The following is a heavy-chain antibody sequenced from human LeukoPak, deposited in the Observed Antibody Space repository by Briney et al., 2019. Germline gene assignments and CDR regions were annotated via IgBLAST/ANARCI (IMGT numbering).Heavy chain of an antibody. CDR2: IRSDGSSN. J-gene: IGHJ4*02. CDR3: ARDGGGLGTTFDY. Sequence: GGSLRLSCAASGFTFSSHGMHWVRQAPGKGLEWVTFIRSDGSSNYYGDSVKGRFTISRDNAKNSLYLQMNSLRAEDTAVYYCARDGGGLGTTFDYWGQGTLVTVSS. CDR1: GFTFSSHG. V-gene: IGHV3-30*02. D-gene: IGHD1-7*01.